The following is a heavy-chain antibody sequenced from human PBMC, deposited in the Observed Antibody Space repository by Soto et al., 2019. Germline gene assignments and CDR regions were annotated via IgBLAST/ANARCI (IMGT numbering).Heavy chain of an antibody. Sequence: QMQLVESGGGVVQPGRSLRLSCAASGFSFSFYGMHWVRQAPGKGLEWVAVIALDGINKYYADSVKGRFTISRDNSKNTLYLEMRSLRTEDTAVYYCAKDLCGHSDYLCERYFDLWGRGTPVTVSS. CDR2: IALDGINK. J-gene: IGHJ2*01. V-gene: IGHV3-30*18. D-gene: IGHD4-17*01. CDR3: AKDLCGHSDYLCERYFDL. CDR1: GFSFSFYG.